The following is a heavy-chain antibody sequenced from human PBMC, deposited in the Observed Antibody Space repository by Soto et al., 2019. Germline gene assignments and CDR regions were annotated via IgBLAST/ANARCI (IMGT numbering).Heavy chain of an antibody. D-gene: IGHD3-22*01. Sequence: SVKVSCKASGGTFSSYAISWVRQAPGQGLEWMGGIIPIFGTANYAQKFQGRVTITADESTSTAYMELSSLRSEDTAVYYCARAPAQDYYDSSGYRQPVPHAFDICGQRTMVTVSS. CDR3: ARAPAQDYYDSSGYRQPVPHAFDI. CDR2: IIPIFGTA. V-gene: IGHV1-69*13. J-gene: IGHJ3*02. CDR1: GGTFSSYA.